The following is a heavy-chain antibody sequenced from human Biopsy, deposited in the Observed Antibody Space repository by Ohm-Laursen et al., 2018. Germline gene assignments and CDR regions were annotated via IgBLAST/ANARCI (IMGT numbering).Heavy chain of an antibody. D-gene: IGHD3-3*01. CDR1: GDAFLGYY. J-gene: IGHJ4*02. CDR2: IYPNSGDT. V-gene: IGHV1-2*02. CDR3: ARNLLEWSLPS. Sequence: ASVKVSCKASGDAFLGYYLHWVRQAPGQGLEWMGSIYPNSGDTDFAQKFQGRVSMTRDTSVSTAYLELSSLRSDDTAIYYCARNLLEWSLPSWGQGTLVTVSS.